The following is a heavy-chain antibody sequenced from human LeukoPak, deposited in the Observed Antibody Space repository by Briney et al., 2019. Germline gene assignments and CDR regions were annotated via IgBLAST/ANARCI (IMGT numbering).Heavy chain of an antibody. D-gene: IGHD6-13*01. CDR3: AKRLIGSSTWHTFDY. Sequence: GRCLRLSCAASGFTFSSYAMSWVRQAPGKGLEWVSTITAGGGSTYYADSVKGRFTISRDNSKNTLYLQGNSLRAEYTAVYYCAKRLIGSSTWHTFDYWGQGTLVTVSS. CDR2: ITAGGGST. CDR1: GFTFSSYA. V-gene: IGHV3-23*01. J-gene: IGHJ4*02.